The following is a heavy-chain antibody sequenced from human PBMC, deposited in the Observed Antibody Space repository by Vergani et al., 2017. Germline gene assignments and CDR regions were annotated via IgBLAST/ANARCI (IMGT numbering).Heavy chain of an antibody. CDR1: GFTFDDYA. CDR3: ARTDAVVVVAAIGF. V-gene: IGHV3-9*01. Sequence: EVQLVESGGGLVQPGRSLRLSCAASGFTFDDYAMHWVRQAPGKGLEWVSGISWNSGSIGYADSVKGRFTISRDNAKNSLYLQMNSLRAEDTALYYCARTDAVVVVAAIGFWGQGTLVTVSS. J-gene: IGHJ4*02. CDR2: ISWNSGSI. D-gene: IGHD2-15*01.